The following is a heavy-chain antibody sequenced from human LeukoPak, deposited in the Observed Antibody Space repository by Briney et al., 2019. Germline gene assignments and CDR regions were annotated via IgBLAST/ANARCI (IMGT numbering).Heavy chain of an antibody. J-gene: IGHJ4*02. D-gene: IGHD4-17*01. Sequence: SVKVSCKASGGTFSSYAISWVRQAPGQGLKWMGGIIPIFGTANYAQKFQGRVTITTDESTSTAYMELSSLRSEDTAVYYCARDSNGDYGFDYWGQGNLVTVSS. CDR3: ARDSNGDYGFDY. CDR2: IIPIFGTA. CDR1: GGTFSSYA. V-gene: IGHV1-69*05.